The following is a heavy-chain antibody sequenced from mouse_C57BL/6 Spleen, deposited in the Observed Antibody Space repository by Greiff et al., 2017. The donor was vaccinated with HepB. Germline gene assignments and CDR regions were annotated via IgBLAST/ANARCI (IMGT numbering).Heavy chain of an antibody. CDR2: IDPSDSYT. Sequence: QVQLQQPGAELVMPGASVKLSCKASGYTFTSYWMHWVKQRPGQGLEWIGEIDPSDSYTNYNQKFKGKSTLTVDKSSSTAYIQLSSLTSEDSAVYYCGITTVVATDYAMDYWGQGTSVTVSS. CDR3: GITTVVATDYAMDY. CDR1: GYTFTSYW. V-gene: IGHV1-69*01. D-gene: IGHD1-1*01. J-gene: IGHJ4*01.